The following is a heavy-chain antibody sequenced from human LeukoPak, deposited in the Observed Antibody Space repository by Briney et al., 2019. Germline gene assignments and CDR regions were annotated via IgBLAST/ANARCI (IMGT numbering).Heavy chain of an antibody. D-gene: IGHD6-13*01. CDR1: GYTFTGYY. CDR3: ARVWAADGLLTR. Sequence: ASLKVSCKASGYTFTGYYMHWVRQAPGQGLEWMGWINPNSGGTNCAQKFQGRVTMTRATSISTAYMELSRLRSDDTAVYYCARVWAADGLLTRWGQGTMVTVSS. V-gene: IGHV1-2*02. J-gene: IGHJ3*01. CDR2: INPNSGGT.